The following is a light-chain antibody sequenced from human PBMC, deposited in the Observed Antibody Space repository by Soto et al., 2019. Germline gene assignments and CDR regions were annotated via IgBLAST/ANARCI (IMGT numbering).Light chain of an antibody. J-gene: IGKJ4*02. CDR3: ST. Sequence: VSLTQKKRATLSCRASERDTSIYLAWYQQIPGQAPRLLIYGSSSRATGIPDRFSGSGSGTDFTLTIIFFFQAEDGIRDCSTF. CDR1: ERDTSIY. V-gene: IGKV3-20*01. CDR2: GSS.